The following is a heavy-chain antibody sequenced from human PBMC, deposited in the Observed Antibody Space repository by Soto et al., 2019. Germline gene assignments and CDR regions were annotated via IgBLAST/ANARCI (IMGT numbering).Heavy chain of an antibody. CDR2: SRDRAQGYSI. D-gene: IGHD3-3*02. Sequence: EVQLVESGGGLVQPGGSLRLSCAGSGLTLSDHYIDWVRQAPGKGLEWVGRSRDRAQGYSIAYAASVQGSITTSRDESKNSVNLQMNSLKTVYTVVYYRGRDTYVSDISGCTRCLDFWGQGSLVSVAS. J-gene: IGHJ4*02. V-gene: IGHV3-72*01. CDR1: GLTLSDHY. CDR3: GRDTYVSDISGCTRCLDF.